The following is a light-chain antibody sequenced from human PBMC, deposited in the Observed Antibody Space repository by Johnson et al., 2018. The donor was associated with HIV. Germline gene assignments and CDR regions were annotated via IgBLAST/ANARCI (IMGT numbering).Light chain of an antibody. CDR2: DNN. CDR3: GSWDNTLSAFV. CDR1: SSNIGNNY. Sequence: QSVLTQPPSVSAAPGQKVTISCSGSSSNIGNNYVSWYQQLPGTAPKLLIYDNNKRPLGIPDRFSGSKSGTSATLGITGLQTGDEADYCCGSWDNTLSAFVFGTGTKVTVL. V-gene: IGLV1-51*01. J-gene: IGLJ1*01.